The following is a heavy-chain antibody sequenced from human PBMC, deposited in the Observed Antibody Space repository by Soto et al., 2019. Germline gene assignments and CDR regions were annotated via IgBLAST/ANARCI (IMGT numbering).Heavy chain of an antibody. CDR1: GYNFDTFW. D-gene: IGHD6-19*01. CDR3: ARHAGGRYNWFDP. J-gene: IGHJ5*02. Sequence: GESLKISCKASGYNFDTFWIDWVRQMPGKGLEWMGIIYPRDSDTTYSPSFQGQVTISVDKSTSTAYLQWSSLKASDTGMYYCARHAGGRYNWFDPWGQGTLVTVSS. CDR2: IYPRDSDT. V-gene: IGHV5-51*01.